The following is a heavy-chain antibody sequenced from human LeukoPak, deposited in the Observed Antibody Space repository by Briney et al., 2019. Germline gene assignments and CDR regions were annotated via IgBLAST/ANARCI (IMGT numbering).Heavy chain of an antibody. CDR3: TKDLSSPPQWLGDFDS. CDR1: GFTFSSFA. D-gene: IGHD6-19*01. J-gene: IGHJ4*02. V-gene: IGHV3-23*01. Sequence: GGSLRLSCAASGFTFSSFAMSWVRQAPGKGLEWVSTISGSGGTPYYADSVKGRFTISRDNSRNTLYLQMNSLRAEDTAVYYYTKDLSSPPQWLGDFDSWGQGTLVTVSS. CDR2: ISGSGGTP.